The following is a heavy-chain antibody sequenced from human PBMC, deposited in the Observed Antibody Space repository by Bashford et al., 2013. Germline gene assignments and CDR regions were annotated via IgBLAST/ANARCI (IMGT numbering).Heavy chain of an antibody. V-gene: IGHV1-18*01. Sequence: WVRQAPGQGLEWMGWISAYNGNTNYAQKLQGRVTMTTDTSTSTAYMELRSLRSDDTAVYYCASGEDEYFQHWGQGTLVTVSS. CDR2: ISAYNGNT. J-gene: IGHJ1*01. D-gene: IGHD7-27*01. CDR3: ASGEDEYFQH.